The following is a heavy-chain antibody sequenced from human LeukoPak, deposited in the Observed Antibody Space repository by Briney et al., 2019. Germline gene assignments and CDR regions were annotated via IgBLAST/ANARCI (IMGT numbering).Heavy chain of an antibody. CDR2: IIPIFGTA. J-gene: IGHJ4*02. CDR1: GGTFSSYA. V-gene: IGHV1-69*05. D-gene: IGHD4-17*01. Sequence: GSSVKLSCKASGGTFSSYAISWVRQAPGQGLEWMGRIIPIFGTANYAQKFQGRVTITTDESTSTAYMELSSLRSEDTAVYYCARLMNYGDYVDYWGQGTLVTVSS. CDR3: ARLMNYGDYVDY.